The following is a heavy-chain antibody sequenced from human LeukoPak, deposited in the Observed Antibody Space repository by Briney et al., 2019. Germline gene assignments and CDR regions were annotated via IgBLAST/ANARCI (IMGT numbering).Heavy chain of an antibody. CDR3: ARGGYRLEY. D-gene: IGHD5-12*01. CDR1: GFTFSNYW. V-gene: IGHV3-7*03. J-gene: IGHJ4*02. CDR2: IEQDGSEM. Sequence: GGSLRLSCAASGFTFSNYWMSWVRQAPGKGLEWVANIEQDGSEMYYVDSVKGRFTISRDNAKKSLYLQMNSLRGEDTAGYYCARGGYRLEYWGQGTPVTVSS.